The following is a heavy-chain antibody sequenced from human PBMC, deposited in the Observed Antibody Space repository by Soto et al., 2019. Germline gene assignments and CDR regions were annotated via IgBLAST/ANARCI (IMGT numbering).Heavy chain of an antibody. CDR3: ARRGGVGATTYDY. D-gene: IGHD1-26*01. CDR1: GGSISSSSYY. J-gene: IGHJ4*02. CDR2: IYYSGST. V-gene: IGHV4-39*01. Sequence: SETLSLTCTVSGGSISSSSYYWGWIRHPPGKGLEWIGSIYYSGSTYYNPSLKSRVTISVDTSKNQFSLKLSSVTAADTAVYYCARRGGVGATTYDYWGQGTLVTVSS.